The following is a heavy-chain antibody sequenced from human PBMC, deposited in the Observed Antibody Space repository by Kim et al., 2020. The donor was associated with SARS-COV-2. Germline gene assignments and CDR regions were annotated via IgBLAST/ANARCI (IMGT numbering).Heavy chain of an antibody. D-gene: IGHD1-1*01. CDR1: GGSFSGYY. J-gene: IGHJ5*02. CDR2: INHSGST. Sequence: SETLSLTCAVYGGSFSGYYWSWIRQPPGKGLEWIGEINHSGSTNYNPSLKSRVTISVDTSKNQFSLKLSSVTAADTAVYYCARGWRFRWFDPWGQGTLVT. CDR3: ARGWRFRWFDP. V-gene: IGHV4-34*01.